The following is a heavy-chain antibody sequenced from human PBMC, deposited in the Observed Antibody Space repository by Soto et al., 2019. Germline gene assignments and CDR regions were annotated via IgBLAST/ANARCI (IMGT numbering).Heavy chain of an antibody. D-gene: IGHD6-6*01. Sequence: SETLSLTCAVSGDSISRGGYSWTWIRQPPGKALEWIGNIYDSGSTSYNPSLKSRVTISVDTSKNQFSLRLTSVTAADTAVYFCARGSSSYYDYGMDVWGQGTTVTVSS. J-gene: IGHJ6*02. CDR2: IYDSGST. CDR1: GDSISRGGYS. V-gene: IGHV4-30-2*01. CDR3: ARGSSSYYDYGMDV.